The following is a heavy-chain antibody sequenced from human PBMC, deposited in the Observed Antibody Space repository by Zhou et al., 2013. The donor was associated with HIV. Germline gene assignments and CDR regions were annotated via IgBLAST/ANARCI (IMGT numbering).Heavy chain of an antibody. CDR1: GGAFSRYA. D-gene: IGHD4-17*01. J-gene: IGHJ4*02. V-gene: IGHV1-69*04. CDR2: IMPIFGVT. Sequence: QVQLVQSGAEVKKPGSSVKVSCKASGGAFSRYAVSWVRQAPGQGLEWMGRIMPIFGVTDYAQKFKGRVTITADKSTSTAYMELTSLTYEDTAVYYCASPGSVTTVAYFDYWGQGTLVTVSS. CDR3: ASPGSVTTVAYFDY.